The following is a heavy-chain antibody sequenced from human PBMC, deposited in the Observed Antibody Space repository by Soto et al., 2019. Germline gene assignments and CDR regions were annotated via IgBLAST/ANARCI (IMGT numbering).Heavy chain of an antibody. CDR3: AKDRFGIVGPVDY. CDR1: GLIFSDYA. D-gene: IGHD1-26*01. CDR2: ISGSSGDT. J-gene: IGHJ4*02. Sequence: EVQLLESGGNLVQPGGSLRLSCAASGLIFSDYAMSWVRQAPGKGLECVACISGSSGDTFYADSVKGRFTISRDNSKNTLSLHMNSLRVDDTAVYFCAKDRFGIVGPVDYWGQGTLVTVSS. V-gene: IGHV3-23*01.